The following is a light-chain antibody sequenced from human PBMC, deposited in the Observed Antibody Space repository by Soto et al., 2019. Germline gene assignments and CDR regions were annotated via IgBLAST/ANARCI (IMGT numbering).Light chain of an antibody. J-gene: IGLJ1*01. CDR2: EDN. V-gene: IGLV2-23*01. Sequence: QSVLTQPASVSGSPGQSITISCTGTNSDVGTYNLVSWYQQHPGKVPKLIIYEDNKRPSGVSRRFSGSKSGNTASLTISGLQAEDEADYYCCSYAGSTSYVFGTGTKVTVL. CDR1: NSDVGTYNL. CDR3: CSYAGSTSYV.